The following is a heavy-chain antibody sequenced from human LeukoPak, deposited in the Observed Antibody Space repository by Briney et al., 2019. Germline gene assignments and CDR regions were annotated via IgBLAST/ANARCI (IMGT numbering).Heavy chain of an antibody. D-gene: IGHD6-19*01. CDR1: GYSISSGYY. Sequence: NPSQTLSLTCTVSGYSISSGYYWGWLRPPPGKGLEWIGSIYHSGSTYYNPSLKSRVTISVDTSKNQFSLKLSSVTAADTAVYYCVRGIGSGWYDAFDIWGQGTMVTVSS. J-gene: IGHJ3*02. V-gene: IGHV4-38-2*02. CDR2: IYHSGST. CDR3: VRGIGSGWYDAFDI.